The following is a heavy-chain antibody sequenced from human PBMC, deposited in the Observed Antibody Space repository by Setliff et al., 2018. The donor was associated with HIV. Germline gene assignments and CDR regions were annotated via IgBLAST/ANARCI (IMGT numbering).Heavy chain of an antibody. CDR3: ARSPRIGVAGEFEY. D-gene: IGHD6-19*01. Sequence: PSETLSLTCTVSGGSISSYYWSWIRQPPGKGLEWIGYIDTRGSVNYNHSLNSRVTISVDTSKNQFSLTVNSVTAADTAVYYCARSPRIGVAGEFEYWGQGTLVTVSA. CDR1: GGSISSYY. J-gene: IGHJ4*02. CDR2: IDTRGSV. V-gene: IGHV4-4*09.